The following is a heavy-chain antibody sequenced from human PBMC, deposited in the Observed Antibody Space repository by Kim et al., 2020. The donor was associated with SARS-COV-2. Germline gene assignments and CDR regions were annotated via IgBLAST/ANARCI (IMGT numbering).Heavy chain of an antibody. V-gene: IGHV4-39*01. Sequence: SLKSRVTISVDTSKNQFSLKRSSVTAADTAVYYCARHQSSGWYWGYACDIWGQGTMVTVSS. J-gene: IGHJ3*02. D-gene: IGHD6-19*01. CDR3: ARHQSSGWYWGYACDI.